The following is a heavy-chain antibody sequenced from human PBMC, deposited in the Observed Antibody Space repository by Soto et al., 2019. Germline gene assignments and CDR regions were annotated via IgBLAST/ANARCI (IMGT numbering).Heavy chain of an antibody. V-gene: IGHV1-69*01. D-gene: IGHD6-19*01. CDR3: ARTIAVAGTNYYYGMDV. J-gene: IGHJ6*02. Sequence: GASVKVSCKASGGTFRSYATSWVRPGPGQGLEWMGGIIPIFGTANYAQKFQGRVTITADESTSTAYMELSSLRSEDTAVYYCARTIAVAGTNYYYGMDVWGQGTTVTVSS. CDR1: GGTFRSYA. CDR2: IIPIFGTA.